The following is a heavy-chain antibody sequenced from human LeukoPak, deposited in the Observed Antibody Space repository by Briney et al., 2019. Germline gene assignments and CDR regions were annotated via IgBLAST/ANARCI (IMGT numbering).Heavy chain of an antibody. CDR3: ARSLDASWLQCPEF. CDR1: GGTFSSYA. Sequence: SVKVSCKASGGTFSSYAISWVRQAPGQGLEWMGRIIPIFGTANYAQKFQGRVTITTDESTSAAYMELRSLRSDDTAVYYCARSLDASWLQCPEFWGQGTLVTVSP. D-gene: IGHD5-24*01. V-gene: IGHV1-69*05. CDR2: IIPIFGTA. J-gene: IGHJ4*02.